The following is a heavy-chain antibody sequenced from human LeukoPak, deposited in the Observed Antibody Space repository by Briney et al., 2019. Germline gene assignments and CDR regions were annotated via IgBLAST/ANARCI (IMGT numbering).Heavy chain of an antibody. V-gene: IGHV4-39*01. D-gene: IGHD3-3*01. CDR3: AGLQRYDFWSGYPRMDV. Sequence: PSETLFLTCTVSGGSISSSSYYWGWIRQLPGKGLEWIGSIYYSGSTYYNPSLKSRVTISVDTSKNQFSLKLSSVTAADTAVYYCAGLQRYDFWSGYPRMDVWGKGTTVTVSS. CDR2: IYYSGST. CDR1: GGSISSSSYY. J-gene: IGHJ6*03.